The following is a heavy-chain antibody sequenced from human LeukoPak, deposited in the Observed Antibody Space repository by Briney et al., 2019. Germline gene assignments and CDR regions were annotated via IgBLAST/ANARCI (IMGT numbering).Heavy chain of an antibody. CDR2: IRYDGSNK. J-gene: IGHJ4*02. Sequence: SCKASGYTFTGYYMHWVRQAPGKGLEWVAFIRYDGSNKYYADSVKGRFTISRDNSKNTLYLQMNSLRAEDTAVYYCAKDLGYCSGGSCYTAFDYWGQGTLVTVSS. CDR1: GYTFTGYY. D-gene: IGHD2-15*01. CDR3: AKDLGYCSGGSCYTAFDY. V-gene: IGHV3-30*02.